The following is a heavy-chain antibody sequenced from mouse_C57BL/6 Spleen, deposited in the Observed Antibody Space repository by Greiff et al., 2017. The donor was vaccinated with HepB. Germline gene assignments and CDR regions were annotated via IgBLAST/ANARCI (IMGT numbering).Heavy chain of an antibody. J-gene: IGHJ2*01. V-gene: IGHV5-4*01. Sequence: DVHLVESGGGLVKPGGSLKLSCAASGFTFSSYAMSWVRQTPEKMLEWVATISDGGSYTYYPDNVKGRFTISRDNAKNNLYLQMSHLKSEDTAMYYCARGANWDLYYFDYWGQGTTLTVSS. CDR2: ISDGGSYT. D-gene: IGHD4-1*01. CDR1: GFTFSSYA. CDR3: ARGANWDLYYFDY.